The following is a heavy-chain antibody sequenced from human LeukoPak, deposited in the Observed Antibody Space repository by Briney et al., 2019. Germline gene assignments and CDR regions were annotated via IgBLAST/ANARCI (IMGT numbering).Heavy chain of an antibody. V-gene: IGHV3-23*01. CDR3: AKEIALAGITRAFDI. J-gene: IGHJ3*02. D-gene: IGHD6-19*01. CDR2: ISGSGGST. Sequence: GSLRLSCAASGFTLSSYSMNWVRQAPGKGLEWVSAISGSGGSTYYADSVKGRFTISRDNSKNTLYLQMNSLRAEDTAVYYCAKEIALAGITRAFDIWGQGTMVTVSS. CDR1: GFTLSSYS.